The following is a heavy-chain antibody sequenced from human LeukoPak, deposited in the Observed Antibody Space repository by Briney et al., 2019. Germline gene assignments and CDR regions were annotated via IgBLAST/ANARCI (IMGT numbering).Heavy chain of an antibody. D-gene: IGHD3-22*01. CDR3: ARVQNYYDSSGYHFYAFDI. CDR2: IYPADSDT. J-gene: IGHJ3*02. V-gene: IGHV5-51*01. Sequence: GESLKISCKGSGYTFTSYWIGWVRQMPGKGLEWMGIIYPADSDTRYSPSFQGQVTISADKSISTAYLQWSSLKASDTAMYYCARVQNYYDSSGYHFYAFDIWGQGTMVTVSS. CDR1: GYTFTSYW.